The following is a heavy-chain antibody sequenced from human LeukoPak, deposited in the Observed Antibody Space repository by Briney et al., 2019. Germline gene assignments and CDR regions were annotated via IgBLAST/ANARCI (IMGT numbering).Heavy chain of an antibody. Sequence: PGGSLRLSCAASGFTFSSYGMHWVRQAPGKGLEWVAVIWYDGSNKYYADSVKGRFTISRDNSKNTLYLQMNSLRAEDTAVYYCARDRYYGSGRGFDYWGQGTLVTASS. V-gene: IGHV3-33*01. CDR1: GFTFSSYG. CDR3: ARDRYYGSGRGFDY. D-gene: IGHD3-10*01. CDR2: IWYDGSNK. J-gene: IGHJ4*02.